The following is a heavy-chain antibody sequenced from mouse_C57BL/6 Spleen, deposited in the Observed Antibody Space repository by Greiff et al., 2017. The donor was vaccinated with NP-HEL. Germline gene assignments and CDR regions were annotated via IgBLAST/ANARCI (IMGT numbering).Heavy chain of an antibody. CDR1: GFTFSSYA. CDR2: ISSGGDYI. D-gene: IGHD2-2*01. V-gene: IGHV5-9-1*02. J-gene: IGHJ4*01. CDR3: TREGDGYDLYYAMDY. Sequence: EVMLVESGEGLVKPGGSLKLSCAASGFTFSSYAMSWVRQTPEKRLEWVAYISSGGDYIYYADTVKGRFTISRDIARNTLYLQMSSLKSEDTAMYYCTREGDGYDLYYAMDYWGQGTSVTVSS.